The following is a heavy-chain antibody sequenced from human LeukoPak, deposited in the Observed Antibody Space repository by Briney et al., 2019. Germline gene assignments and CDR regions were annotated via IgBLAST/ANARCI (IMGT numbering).Heavy chain of an antibody. CDR2: ISNRGST. J-gene: IGHJ4*02. Sequence: SETLSLTCAVSGGSLSSSIWWSWVRQPPGKGLEWIGEISNRGSTNYNSSLKSRVTISIDESKDQFSLTLNSVTAADTAVYYCARSLATAGMYWGQGTLVTVSS. CDR3: ARSLATAGMY. CDR1: GGSLSSSIW. D-gene: IGHD1-26*01. V-gene: IGHV4-4*02.